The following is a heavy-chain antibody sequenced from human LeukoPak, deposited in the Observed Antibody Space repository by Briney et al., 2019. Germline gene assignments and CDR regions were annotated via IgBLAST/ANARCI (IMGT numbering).Heavy chain of an antibody. CDR3: ARAPGYYGSGSPCLDS. D-gene: IGHD3-10*01. Sequence: SETLSLTCAVSGGSINSGDNSWNWIRLPPGRGLEWIGYIYHSATTFYNPSLKSRVTISVDRSRNQFSLRLTSVTAADSAVYYCARAPGYYGSGSPCLDSWGQGALVTVSS. CDR2: IYHSATT. J-gene: IGHJ4*02. V-gene: IGHV4-30-2*01. CDR1: GGSINSGDNS.